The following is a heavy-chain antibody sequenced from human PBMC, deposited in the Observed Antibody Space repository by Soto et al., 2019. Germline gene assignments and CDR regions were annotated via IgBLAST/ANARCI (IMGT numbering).Heavy chain of an antibody. Sequence: SETLALTCTVSGDSISSGDYYWIWIRQPPGKGLEWIGYISYSGSTYYNPSLKSRLTISIDTSKNQLSLNLNSVTAADTAVYYCARDISQDYGDHAGVTFDIWGQGTMVTVSS. V-gene: IGHV4-30-4*01. CDR1: GDSISSGDYY. D-gene: IGHD4-17*01. CDR3: ARDISQDYGDHAGVTFDI. CDR2: ISYSGST. J-gene: IGHJ3*02.